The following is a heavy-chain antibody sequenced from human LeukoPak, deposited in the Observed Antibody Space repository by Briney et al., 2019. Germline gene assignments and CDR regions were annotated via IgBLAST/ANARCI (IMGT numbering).Heavy chain of an antibody. Sequence: GESLKISCKGSGYSFTSYWIGWVRQMPGKGLEWMGIFYPGDSDTRYSPSFQGQFTISADKSNSTAYLQWSSLKASDTAMYYCARTGREYYDSSGPFDYWGQGTLVTVSS. V-gene: IGHV5-51*01. CDR1: GYSFTSYW. CDR3: ARTGREYYDSSGPFDY. CDR2: FYPGDSDT. J-gene: IGHJ4*02. D-gene: IGHD3-22*01.